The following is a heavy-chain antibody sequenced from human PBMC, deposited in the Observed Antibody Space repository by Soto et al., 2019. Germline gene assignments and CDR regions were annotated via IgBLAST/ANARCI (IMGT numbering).Heavy chain of an antibody. CDR3: ARALPLVRGVISYYFDY. V-gene: IGHV4-30-4*02. J-gene: IGHJ4*02. CDR2: IYYSGST. CDR1: GGSISSGDYY. D-gene: IGHD3-10*01. Sequence: SETLSLTCTVSGGSISSGDYYWSWIRQPPGKGLEWIGYIYYSGSTYYNPSLKSRVTISVDTSKNQFSLKLSSVTAADTAVYYCARALPLVRGVISYYFDYWGQGTLVTVSS.